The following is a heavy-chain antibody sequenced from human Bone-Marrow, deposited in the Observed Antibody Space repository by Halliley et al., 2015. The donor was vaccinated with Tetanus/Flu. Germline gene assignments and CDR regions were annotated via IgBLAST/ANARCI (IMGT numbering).Heavy chain of an antibody. CDR3: ARLKHQLSRGPLDI. D-gene: IGHD1-1*01. V-gene: IGHV4-59*01. CDR2: SYYSGIT. Sequence: LELIGYSYYSGITDYNPSLKSRVTISVDTSKKQFSLKLSSVTAADTAVYYCARLKHQLSRGPLDIWDQGTMVTVSS. J-gene: IGHJ3*02.